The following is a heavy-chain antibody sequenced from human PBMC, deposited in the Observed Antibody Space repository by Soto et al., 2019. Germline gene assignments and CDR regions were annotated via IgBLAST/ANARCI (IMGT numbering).Heavy chain of an antibody. CDR3: ARKYHVGSGSYLYYFDY. CDR2: IAADGGST. CDR1: GFTFSHYA. V-gene: IGHV3-23*01. J-gene: IGHJ4*02. D-gene: IGHD3-10*01. Sequence: EVQLLESGGDLVQPGGSLRLSCAASGFTFSHYAMSWVRQAPGKGLEWVSTIAADGGSTYYGDSVKGRFSISRDNSKNTLFLQLNSLRAEDTAVYYCARKYHVGSGSYLYYFDYWGQGGLVTVSS.